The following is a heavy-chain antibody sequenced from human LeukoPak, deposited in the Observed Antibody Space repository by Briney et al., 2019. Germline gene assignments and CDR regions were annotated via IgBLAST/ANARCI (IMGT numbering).Heavy chain of an antibody. CDR2: IYYSGST. V-gene: IGHV4-59*01. CDR1: GCSISSYY. J-gene: IGHJ5*02. CDR3: ASLPSNPPTGWFDP. Sequence: PSETLSLTCTVSGCSISSYYWSWLRQPPGKGLEWIGYIYYSGSTNYNPSLKSRVTISVDTSKNQFSLKLSSVTAADTAVYYCASLPSNPPTGWFDPWGQGTLVTVSS. D-gene: IGHD4-11*01.